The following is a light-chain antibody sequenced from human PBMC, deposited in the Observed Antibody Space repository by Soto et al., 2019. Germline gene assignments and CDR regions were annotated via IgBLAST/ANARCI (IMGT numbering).Light chain of an antibody. CDR2: GAS. CDR3: QQYNNWPPSIT. CDR1: QSVSSN. V-gene: IGKV3D-15*01. Sequence: ERGMRPSPTTLSRAPRKRAPPSCRTVQSVSSNLAWYQQKPGQAPRLLTYGASTRATGIPARFSGSGSGTEFTLTISSLQSEDFAVYYGQQYNNWPPSITFCQGTRLEIK. J-gene: IGKJ5*01.